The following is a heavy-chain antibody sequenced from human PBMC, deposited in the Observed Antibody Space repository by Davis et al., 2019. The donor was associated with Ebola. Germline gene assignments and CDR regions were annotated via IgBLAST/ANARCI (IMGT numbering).Heavy chain of an antibody. D-gene: IGHD3-16*01. CDR2: ISSSSSYI. V-gene: IGHV3-21*01. CDR1: GFTFSSYS. J-gene: IGHJ3*02. CDR3: TPLDGGISFDI. Sequence: GESLKISCAASGFTFSSYSMNWVRQAPGKGLEWVSSISSSSSYIYYADSVKGRFTISRDNAKNSLYLQMNSLRAEDTAVYYCTPLDGGISFDIWGQGTTVTVSS.